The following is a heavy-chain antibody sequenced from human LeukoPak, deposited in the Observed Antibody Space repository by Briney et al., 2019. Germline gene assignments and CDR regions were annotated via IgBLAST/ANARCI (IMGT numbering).Heavy chain of an antibody. CDR3: ARIHRYCSGGACYVLDN. D-gene: IGHD2-15*01. Sequence: SETLSLTCVVSGGSVSGYYWGWIRQPPGRGLEWIGYVYYSGSTNYNPSFKSRITISVDTSRNQFSLQLGSVTAADTAVYYCARIHRYCSGGACYVLDNWGQGTLVAVSS. V-gene: IGHV4-59*02. CDR2: VYYSGST. CDR1: GGSVSGYY. J-gene: IGHJ4*02.